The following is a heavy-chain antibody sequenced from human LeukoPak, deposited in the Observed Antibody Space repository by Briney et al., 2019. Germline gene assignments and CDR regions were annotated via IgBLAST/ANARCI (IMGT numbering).Heavy chain of an antibody. V-gene: IGHV1-2*02. CDR1: GYTFSDHY. CDR3: ARDTSDGG. CDR2: INPKSGDT. J-gene: IGHJ4*02. Sequence: ASVTVSYKASGYTFSDHYIQWVRQAPGQGLEWMGWINPKSGDTKFPQNHQGRVTLTRDTSINTAYMEVSRLTSDDTAVYYCARDTSDGGWGQGTLVTVSS. D-gene: IGHD3-10*01.